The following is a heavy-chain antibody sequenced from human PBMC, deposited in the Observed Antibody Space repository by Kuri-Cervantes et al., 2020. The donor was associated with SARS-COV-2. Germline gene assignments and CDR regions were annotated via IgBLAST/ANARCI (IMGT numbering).Heavy chain of an antibody. CDR2: ISGSGGST. D-gene: IGHD3-3*01. J-gene: IGHJ3*02. CDR3: AKEFLGKYDFWSGYRDAFDI. CDR1: GFTFSSYA. V-gene: IGHV3-23*01. Sequence: GESLKISCAASGFTFSSYAMSWVRQAPGKGLEWVSAISGSGGSTYYADSVEGRFTISRDNSKNTLYLQMNSLRAEDTAVYYCAKEFLGKYDFWSGYRDAFDIWGQGTMVTVSS.